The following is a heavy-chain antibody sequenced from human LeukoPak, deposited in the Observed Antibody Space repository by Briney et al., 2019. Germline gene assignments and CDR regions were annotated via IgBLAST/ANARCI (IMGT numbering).Heavy chain of an antibody. CDR3: ARGDSSGYYYGDY. V-gene: IGHV3-21*01. D-gene: IGHD3-22*01. Sequence: GGSLRLSCAASGFTFSSYSMNWVRQAPGKGLEWVSSISSSSSYIYYADSVKGRFTISRDNAKNSLYLQMNSLRAEDTAVYYCARGDSSGYYYGDYWAREPWSPSPQ. J-gene: IGHJ4*02. CDR1: GFTFSSYS. CDR2: ISSSSSYI.